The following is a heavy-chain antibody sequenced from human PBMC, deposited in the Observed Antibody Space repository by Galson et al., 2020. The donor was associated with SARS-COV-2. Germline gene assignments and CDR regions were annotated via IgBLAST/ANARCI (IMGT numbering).Heavy chain of an antibody. J-gene: IGHJ5*02. CDR1: GASIRSGNYY. Sequence: ASETLSLTCTVSGASIRSGNYYWSWIRQHPGKGLEWTGYIYYNAKTSYNPSLQSRVTISVDTSRNQFFLNLSSVTVADTAVYYCARGVTTPWNKWFDPWGQGSLVTVSS. D-gene: IGHD1-1*01. CDR3: ARGVTTPWNKWFDP. CDR2: IYYNAKT. V-gene: IGHV4-31*03.